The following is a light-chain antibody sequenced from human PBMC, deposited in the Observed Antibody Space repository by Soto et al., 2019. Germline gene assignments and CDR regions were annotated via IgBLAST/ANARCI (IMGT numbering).Light chain of an antibody. CDR3: QQYNSFST. Sequence: DIQMTQSPSTLSASVGDRVTITCRASQTISHWLAWYQQKPGKAPKLLIYDASSLESGVPSRFSGSGSGTEFTLTISSLQPDDFATYYSQQYNSFSTFGQGTKVEIK. CDR1: QTISHW. V-gene: IGKV1-5*01. CDR2: DAS. J-gene: IGKJ1*01.